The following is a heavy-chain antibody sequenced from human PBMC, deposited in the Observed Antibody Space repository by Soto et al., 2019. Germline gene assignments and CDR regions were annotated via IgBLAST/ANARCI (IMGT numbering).Heavy chain of an antibody. D-gene: IGHD3-16*01. CDR3: ARPLGPISVYYGMDV. Sequence: GESLKISCKGSGYSFTSYWIGWVRQMPGKGLEWMGIIYPGDSDTRYSPSFQGQVTISADKSISTAYMELSSLRSEDTAVYYCARPLGPISVYYGMDVWGQGTTVTVS. V-gene: IGHV5-51*01. CDR1: GYSFTSYW. CDR2: IYPGDSDT. J-gene: IGHJ6*02.